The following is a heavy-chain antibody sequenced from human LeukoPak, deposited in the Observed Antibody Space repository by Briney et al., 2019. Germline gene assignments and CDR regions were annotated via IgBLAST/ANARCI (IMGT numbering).Heavy chain of an antibody. CDR3: ARDPIEVYGVARYLDV. Sequence: PSETLSLTCAVSGASIVSNNWWHWFRQSPGKGLEWIGEIYHSGSPNYNPSLKSRVTISVDKSKNDYSLKLTSVTAADTAVYYCARDPIEVYGVARYLDVWAQGPRVTVSS. CDR1: GASIVSNNW. CDR2: IYHSGSP. J-gene: IGHJ4*02. V-gene: IGHV4-4*02. D-gene: IGHD5/OR15-5a*01.